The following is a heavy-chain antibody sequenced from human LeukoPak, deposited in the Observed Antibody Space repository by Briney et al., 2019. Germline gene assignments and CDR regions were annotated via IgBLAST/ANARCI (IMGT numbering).Heavy chain of an antibody. CDR1: GFTFSSYS. CDR2: ISSSSSYI. D-gene: IGHD1-26*01. Sequence: GGSLRLSCAASGFTFSSYSMNWVRQAPGKGLEWVSSISSSSSYIYYADSVKGRFTISRDNAKNSLYLQMNSLRAEDTAVYYCARDHVVGATYDAFDIWGQGTMVTVSS. J-gene: IGHJ3*02. V-gene: IGHV3-21*01. CDR3: ARDHVVGATYDAFDI.